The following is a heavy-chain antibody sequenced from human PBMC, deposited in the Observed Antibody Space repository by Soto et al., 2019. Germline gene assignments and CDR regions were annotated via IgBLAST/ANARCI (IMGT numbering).Heavy chain of an antibody. CDR1: GYTFTSSG. CDR2: ISTDNGNT. D-gene: IGHD3-22*01. Sequence: ASVKVSCKASGYTFTSSGISWVRQAPGQGLEWLGWISTDNGNTNYAQHLQGRVSLTTDTSTSTAYMDLRSLRSDDTAVYFCARDYYDSSRFLDYWGQGTLVTVSS. V-gene: IGHV1-18*01. J-gene: IGHJ4*02. CDR3: ARDYYDSSRFLDY.